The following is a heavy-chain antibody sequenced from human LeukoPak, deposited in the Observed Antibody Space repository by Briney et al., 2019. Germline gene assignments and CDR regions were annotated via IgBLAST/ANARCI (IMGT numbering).Heavy chain of an antibody. J-gene: IGHJ4*02. CDR2: LSGSGGST. D-gene: IGHD6-19*01. V-gene: IGHV3-23*01. CDR1: GFTFSSYG. Sequence: PGGSLRLSCAASGFTFSSYGVSWVRQAPGKGLEWVSALSGSGGSTYYADSVKGRFTISRDNSKNTLYLQMNSLRAGDTAVYYCAKDVRTVAGLDYWGQGTLVTVSS. CDR3: AKDVRTVAGLDY.